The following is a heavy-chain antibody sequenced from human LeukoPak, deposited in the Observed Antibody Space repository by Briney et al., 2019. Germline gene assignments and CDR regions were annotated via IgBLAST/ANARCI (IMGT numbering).Heavy chain of an antibody. Sequence: GGTLRLSCAASGFTFSSYSMNWVRQAPGKGLEWVSCISSSSSYIYYADSVKGRFTISRDNAKNSLYLQMNSLRAEDTAVYYCARAHNWKYGSFDFWGQGTLVTVSS. CDR1: GFTFSSYS. CDR2: ISSSSSYI. V-gene: IGHV3-21*01. J-gene: IGHJ4*02. D-gene: IGHD1-7*01. CDR3: ARAHNWKYGSFDF.